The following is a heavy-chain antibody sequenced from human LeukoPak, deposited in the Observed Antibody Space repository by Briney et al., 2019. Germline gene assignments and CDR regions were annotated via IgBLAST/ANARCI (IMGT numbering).Heavy chain of an antibody. CDR3: ARMALRFGPKGFLCFDP. CDR2: IYYSGNT. D-gene: IGHD3-10*01. CDR1: GGSISSGDYY. V-gene: IGHV4-30-4*01. Sequence: SETLSLTCTVSGGSISSGDYYWSWIRQPPGKGLEWTGNIYYSGNTYNNPSLKSRVSISVDTSKNQLSLKVSSVTAADTAVYYWARMALRFGPKGFLCFDPWGQGTLVTVSS. J-gene: IGHJ5*02.